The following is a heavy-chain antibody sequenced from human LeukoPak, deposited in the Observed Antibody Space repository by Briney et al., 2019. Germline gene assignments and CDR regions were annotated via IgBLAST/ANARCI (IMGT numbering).Heavy chain of an antibody. Sequence: SETLSLTCTVSGYSISSGYYWGWIRQPPGKGLEWIGSIYHSGSTCYNPSLKSRVTISVDTSKNQFSLKLSSVTAADTAVYYCARDGYYDSSGYYYLWGQGTLVTVSS. CDR3: ARDGYYDSSGYYYL. D-gene: IGHD3-22*01. CDR2: IYHSGST. J-gene: IGHJ4*02. V-gene: IGHV4-38-2*02. CDR1: GYSISSGYY.